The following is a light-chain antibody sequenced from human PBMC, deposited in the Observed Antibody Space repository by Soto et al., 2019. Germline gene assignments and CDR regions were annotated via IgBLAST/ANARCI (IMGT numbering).Light chain of an antibody. CDR1: QSVSSSY. V-gene: IGKV3-20*01. CDR2: GAS. Sequence: EIELTQSPGTLSLSPGERATLSCRASQSVSSSYLAWYQQRPGQAPRLLIYGASSRATGIPDRFSGSGSGTDFTLTSSRLEPEDLAVYYCQQYGSSPYTFGQGTKLEIK. J-gene: IGKJ2*01. CDR3: QQYGSSPYT.